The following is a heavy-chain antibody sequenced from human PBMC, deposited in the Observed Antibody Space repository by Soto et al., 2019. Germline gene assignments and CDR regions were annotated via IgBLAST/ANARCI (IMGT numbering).Heavy chain of an antibody. J-gene: IGHJ1*01. CDR1: GGSISSGGYY. V-gene: IGHV4-31*03. CDR2: IYYSGST. CDR3: ASGTYSSFQH. D-gene: IGHD6-13*01. Sequence: QVQLQESGPGLVKPSQTLSLTCTVSGGSISSGGYYWSWIRQHPGKGLEWIGYIYYSGSTYHNPSLKGRVTTSVDTSKNQCSLKLSSVTAADTAVYYCASGTYSSFQHWGQGTLVTVSS.